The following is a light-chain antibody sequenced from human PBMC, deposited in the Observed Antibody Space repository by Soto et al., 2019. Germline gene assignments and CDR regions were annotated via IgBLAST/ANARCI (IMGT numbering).Light chain of an antibody. J-gene: IGLJ3*02. CDR1: SSNIGSNP. CDR2: TNS. CDR3: AVWDDSLNGWV. V-gene: IGLV1-44*01. Sequence: QSVVTQPPSASGTPGQRVAMSCSGSSSNIGSNPVNWYQHLPGAAPKLLIFTNSQRPSGVPDRFSGSNSGTSASLAISGLQSEDEGDYYCAVWDDSLNGWVFGGGTKLTVL.